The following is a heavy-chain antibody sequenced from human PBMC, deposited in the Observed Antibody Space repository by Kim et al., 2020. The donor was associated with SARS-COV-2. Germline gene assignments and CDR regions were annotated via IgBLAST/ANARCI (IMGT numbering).Heavy chain of an antibody. CDR3: ARGSRGYYDILTGYWL. Sequence: GESLKISCKGSGYSFTSYWISWVRQMPGKGLEWMGRIDPSDSYTNYSPSFQGHVTISADKSMSTAYLQWSSLKASDTAMYYCARGSRGYYDILTGYWLWGQGTLVTVSS. V-gene: IGHV5-10-1*01. D-gene: IGHD3-9*01. CDR2: IDPSDSYT. CDR1: GYSFTSYW. J-gene: IGHJ4*02.